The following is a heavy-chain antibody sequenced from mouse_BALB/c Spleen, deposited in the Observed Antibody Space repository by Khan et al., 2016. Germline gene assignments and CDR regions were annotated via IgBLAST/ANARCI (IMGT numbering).Heavy chain of an antibody. CDR2: IDPYNGGA. CDR1: GYAFTNYN. D-gene: IGHD3-1*01. V-gene: IGHV1S135*01. J-gene: IGHJ3*01. Sequence: IQLVQSGPELVKPGASVKVSCKASGYAFTNYNIYWVKQRHGKSLEWIGYIDPYNGGASYNQKFKGKATLTVDKSSSTAYMHLNSLTSEDSAVYYGARSGYPYWGQGTLVTVSA. CDR3: ARSGYPY.